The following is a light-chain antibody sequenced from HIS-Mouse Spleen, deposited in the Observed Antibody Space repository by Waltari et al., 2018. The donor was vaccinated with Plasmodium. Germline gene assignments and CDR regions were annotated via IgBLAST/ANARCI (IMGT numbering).Light chain of an antibody. CDR3: YSAADNNWV. CDR1: VLAKQY. V-gene: IGLV3-27*01. CDR2: KDS. J-gene: IGLJ3*02. Sequence: SSELTQPSSVSVSPGQTARLTCSGDVLAKQYARWFQQKPGQAPVLVIYKDSERPSGIPERFSGSSSGTTVTLTISGAQVEDEADYYCYSAADNNWVFGGGTKLTVL.